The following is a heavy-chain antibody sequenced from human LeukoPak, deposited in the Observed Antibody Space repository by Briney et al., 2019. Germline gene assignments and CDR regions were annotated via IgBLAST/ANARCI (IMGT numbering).Heavy chain of an antibody. CDR3: AKDDLAYYDSSGYPYFDY. CDR2: ISYDGSNK. Sequence: GGSLRLSCAAFGFTFSSYGMHWVRQAPGKGLEWVAVISYDGSNKYYADSVKGRFTISRDNSKNTLYLQMNSLRAEDTAVYYCAKDDLAYYDSSGYPYFDYWGQGTLVTVSS. V-gene: IGHV3-30*18. CDR1: GFTFSSYG. J-gene: IGHJ4*02. D-gene: IGHD3-22*01.